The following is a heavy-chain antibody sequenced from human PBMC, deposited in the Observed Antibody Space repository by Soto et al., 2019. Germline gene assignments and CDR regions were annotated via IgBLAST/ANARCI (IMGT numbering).Heavy chain of an antibody. CDR1: GDYVTSGNYY. J-gene: IGHJ4*02. CDR2: IYYSGST. Sequence: TQSITYTVSGDYVTSGNYYWTWIRQPPGKGLEWVGHIYYSGSTYYNPSLKSRVTISVDTSKNQFSLKLSSVTAADTAVYYCAREYYYDSSGYDQAFDYWGQGTLVTVSS. D-gene: IGHD3-22*01. V-gene: IGHV4-30-4*08. CDR3: AREYYYDSSGYDQAFDY.